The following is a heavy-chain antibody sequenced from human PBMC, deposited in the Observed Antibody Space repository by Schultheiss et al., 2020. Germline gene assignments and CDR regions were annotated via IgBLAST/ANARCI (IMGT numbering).Heavy chain of an antibody. D-gene: IGHD5-18*01. CDR2: IYYSGST. J-gene: IGHJ4*02. V-gene: IGHV4-59*01. CDR1: GGSFSGYY. CDR3: AIYSYGFDYFDY. Sequence: SATLSLTCAVYGGSFSGYYWSWIRQPPGKGLEWIGYIYYSGSTNYNPSLKSRVTISVDMSKNQFSLKLSSVTAADTAVYYCAIYSYGFDYFDYWGQGTLVTVSS.